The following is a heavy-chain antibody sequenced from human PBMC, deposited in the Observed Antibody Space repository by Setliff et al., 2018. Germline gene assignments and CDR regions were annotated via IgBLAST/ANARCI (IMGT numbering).Heavy chain of an antibody. CDR1: GGSISSYY. CDR2: IYYSGST. Sequence: SETLSLTCTVSGGSISSYYWSWIRQPPGKGLEWIGYIYYSGSTNYNPSLKSRVTISVDTSKNQFSLKLGSVTAADMAVYYCARDLGHGGDSDYWGQGILVTVSS. D-gene: IGHD2-21*02. J-gene: IGHJ4*02. CDR3: ARDLGHGGDSDY. V-gene: IGHV4-59*12.